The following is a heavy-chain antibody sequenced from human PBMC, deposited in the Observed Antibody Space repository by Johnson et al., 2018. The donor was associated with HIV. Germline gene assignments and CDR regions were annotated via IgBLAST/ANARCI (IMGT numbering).Heavy chain of an antibody. V-gene: IGHV3-30*18. CDR2: ISYDGSNK. J-gene: IGHJ3*02. D-gene: IGHD3-10*01. Sequence: QVKLVESGGGVVQPGRSLRLSCAASGFTFSSYGMHWVRQAPGKGLEWVAVISYDGSNKYYADSVKGRFTISRDNSKNTLDVQMNSLRAEDTAVYYCAKSTQANIFRESGPYGAFDIWGQGTMVTVSS. CDR3: AKSTQANIFRESGPYGAFDI. CDR1: GFTFSSYG.